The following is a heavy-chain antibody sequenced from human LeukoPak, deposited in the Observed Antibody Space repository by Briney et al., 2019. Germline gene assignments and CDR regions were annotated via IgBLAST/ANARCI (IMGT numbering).Heavy chain of an antibody. D-gene: IGHD3-16*02. CDR1: GFSFSSYV. V-gene: IGHV3-23*01. CDR3: ARGFELITFGGAIGKLSWFDS. J-gene: IGHJ5*01. Sequence: PGGSLRLSCAASGFSFSSYVMRWVRQAPGKGLEWVSGISNSGGTTRYADSVKGRFTISRDNSKNTLYLQMNSLRAEDSAVYYCARGFELITFGGAIGKLSWFDSWGQGTLVTVSS. CDR2: ISNSGGTT.